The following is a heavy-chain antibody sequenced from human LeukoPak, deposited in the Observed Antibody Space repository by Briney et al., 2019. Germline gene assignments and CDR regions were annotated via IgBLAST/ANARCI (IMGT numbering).Heavy chain of an antibody. D-gene: IGHD4-17*01. Sequence: GGSLRLSCAASGFTFSGSAMHWVRRASGKGLEWVGRIRSKANNFATAYAASVTGRFTISRDDSKNTAYLQMNSLKTEDTAVYYCTVRPTDDDYWGQGTLVTVSS. CDR3: TVRPTDDDY. CDR2: IRSKANNFAT. J-gene: IGHJ4*02. V-gene: IGHV3-73*01. CDR1: GFTFSGSA.